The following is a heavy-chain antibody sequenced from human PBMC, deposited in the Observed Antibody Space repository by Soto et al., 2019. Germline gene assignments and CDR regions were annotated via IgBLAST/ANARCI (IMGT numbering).Heavy chain of an antibody. CDR1: GDSVSSNSAA. Sequence: SQTLSLTCAIFGDSVSSNSAAWNCIRQSPSRGLDWLVRTYFRAKWNTDYAVSVKSRITIHLDTSRNRLSLRLKYVTPDHTALYYCARRVVPASKDYYNCRHVCGKRSTGTV. D-gene: IGHD2-2*01. V-gene: IGHV6-1*01. CDR3: ARRVVPASKDYYNCRHV. CDR2: TYFRAKWNT. J-gene: IGHJ6*04.